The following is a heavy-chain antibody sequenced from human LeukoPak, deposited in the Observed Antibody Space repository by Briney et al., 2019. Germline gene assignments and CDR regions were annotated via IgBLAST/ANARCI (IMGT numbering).Heavy chain of an antibody. Sequence: GGSLRLSCAASGFTFSSYGMSWVRQAPGKGLEWVSAISGSGGSTYYADSVKGRFTISRDNSKNTLYLQMNSLKTEDTAVYYCTTSPLVIWGQGTLVTVSS. CDR3: TTSPLVI. CDR2: ISGSGGST. J-gene: IGHJ4*02. V-gene: IGHV3-23*01. D-gene: IGHD3-22*01. CDR1: GFTFSSYG.